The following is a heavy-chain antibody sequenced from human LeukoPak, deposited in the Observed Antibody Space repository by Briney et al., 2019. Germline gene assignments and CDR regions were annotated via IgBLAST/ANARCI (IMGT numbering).Heavy chain of an antibody. J-gene: IGHJ4*02. V-gene: IGHV4-4*02. CDR1: GGSISSSNW. CDR2: IYHSGST. CDR3: ARDSAGSGFDY. D-gene: IGHD3-10*01. Sequence: SGTLSLTCAVSGGSISSSNWWSWVRPPPGKGLEWIGEIYHSGSTNYNPSLNSRVTISVDKSKNQFSLKLSSVTAADTAVYYCARDSAGSGFDYWGQGTLVTVSS.